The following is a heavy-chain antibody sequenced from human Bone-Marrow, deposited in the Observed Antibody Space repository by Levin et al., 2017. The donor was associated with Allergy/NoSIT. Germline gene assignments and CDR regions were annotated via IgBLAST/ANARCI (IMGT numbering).Heavy chain of an antibody. CDR1: GYSFTSYW. CDR2: IYPGDSDT. V-gene: IGHV5-51*01. CDR3: ARHTVTTFEGISGQDY. J-gene: IGHJ4*02. Sequence: GESLKISCKGSGYSFTSYWIGWVRQMPGKGLEWMGIIYPGDSDTRYSPSFQGQVTISADKSISTAYLQWSSLKASDTAMYYCARHTVTTFEGISGQDYWGQGTLVTVSS. D-gene: IGHD4-17*01.